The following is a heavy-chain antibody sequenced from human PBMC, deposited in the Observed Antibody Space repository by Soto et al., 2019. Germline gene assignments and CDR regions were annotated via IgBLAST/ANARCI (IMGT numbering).Heavy chain of an antibody. V-gene: IGHV4-61*08. CDR2: IYYSGST. CDR1: GGSISSGDYY. Sequence: SETLSLTCTVSGGSISSGDYYWSWIRQPPGKGLEWIGYIYYSGSTNYNPSLKSRVTISVDTSKNQFSLKLSSVTAADTAVYYCARAYNWNDGSFDYWGQGTLVTVSS. CDR3: ARAYNWNDGSFDY. J-gene: IGHJ4*02. D-gene: IGHD1-20*01.